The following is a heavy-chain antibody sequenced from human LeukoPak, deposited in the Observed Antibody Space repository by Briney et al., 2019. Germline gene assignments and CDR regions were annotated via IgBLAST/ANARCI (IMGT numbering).Heavy chain of an antibody. D-gene: IGHD1-20*01. Sequence: PSETLSLTCTVSGGSISSSSYYWGWIRQPPGKGLEWIGSIYYSGSTYYNPSLKSRVTISVDTSKNQFSLKLSSVTAADTAVYYCVRDPRNWNYFDYWGQGILVTVSS. CDR1: GGSISSSSYY. V-gene: IGHV4-39*07. J-gene: IGHJ4*02. CDR2: IYYSGST. CDR3: VRDPRNWNYFDY.